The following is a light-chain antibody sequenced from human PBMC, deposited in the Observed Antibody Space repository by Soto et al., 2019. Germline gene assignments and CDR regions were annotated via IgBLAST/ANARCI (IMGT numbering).Light chain of an antibody. CDR1: SSNIGPGYG. CDR3: QSYDSSLSGWV. Sequence: QSVLTQPPSVSGAPGQRVTISCTGSSSNIGPGYGVHWYQQLPGTAPQLLIYANTNRPSGVPDRFSGSKSGTSASLAITGLQAEDEADYYCQSYDSSLSGWVFGGGTKLTVL. CDR2: ANT. J-gene: IGLJ3*02. V-gene: IGLV1-40*01.